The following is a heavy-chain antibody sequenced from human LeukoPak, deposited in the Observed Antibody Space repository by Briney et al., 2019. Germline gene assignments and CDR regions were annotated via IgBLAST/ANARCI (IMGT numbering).Heavy chain of an antibody. CDR2: IKQDGSEK. CDR1: GFTFSSFW. J-gene: IGHJ4*02. V-gene: IGHV3-7*01. CDR3: ARGSMNEKDNSGTKGY. D-gene: IGHD3-22*01. Sequence: GGSLRLSCAASGFTFSSFWMSWVRQAPGKGLEWVANIKQDGSEKYYVDSVKGRFTISRDNAKNSLYLQMDSLRAEDTAVYYCARGSMNEKDNSGTKGYWGQGTLVTVSS.